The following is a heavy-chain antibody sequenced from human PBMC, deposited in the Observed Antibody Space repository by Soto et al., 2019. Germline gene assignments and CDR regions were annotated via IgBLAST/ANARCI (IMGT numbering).Heavy chain of an antibody. CDR2: INPNSGGT. V-gene: IGHV1-2*02. CDR1: GYTFTDYY. CDR3: ARDLKTPGDYTGAFDY. J-gene: IGHJ4*02. D-gene: IGHD4-17*01. Sequence: ASVKVSCKTSGYTFTDYYVHWLRQSAGQGLEWMGWINPNSGGTNFAQKFQGRVTMTRDTSINTVYMELSRLRSDDTADYYCARDLKTPGDYTGAFDYWGQGTLVTVSS.